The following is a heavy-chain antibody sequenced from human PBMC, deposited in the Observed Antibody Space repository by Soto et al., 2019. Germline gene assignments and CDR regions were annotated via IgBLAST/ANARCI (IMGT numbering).Heavy chain of an antibody. D-gene: IGHD3-10*01. J-gene: IGHJ4*02. CDR1: GFTFSSYA. CDR2: ISGSGGST. V-gene: IGHV3-23*01. CDR3: AGSVLWFGELSPFDY. Sequence: GGSLRLSCAASGFTFSSYAMSWVRQAPGKGLEWVSAISGSGGSTYYADSVKGRFTISRDNSKNTLYLQMNSLRAEDTAVYYCAGSVLWFGELSPFDYWGQGTLVTVSS.